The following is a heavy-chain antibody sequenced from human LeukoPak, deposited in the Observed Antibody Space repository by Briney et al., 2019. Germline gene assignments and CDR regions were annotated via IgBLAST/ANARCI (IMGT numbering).Heavy chain of an antibody. Sequence: ASVTVSCKASGYTFTGYYMHWVRQAPGQGLEWMGWINPNSGGTNYAQKFQGRVTMTRDTSISTAYMELSRLRSDDTAVYYCARGGTYYDILTGYFPYYFDYWGQGTLVTVSS. D-gene: IGHD3-9*01. V-gene: IGHV1-2*02. CDR1: GYTFTGYY. CDR2: INPNSGGT. CDR3: ARGGTYYDILTGYFPYYFDY. J-gene: IGHJ4*02.